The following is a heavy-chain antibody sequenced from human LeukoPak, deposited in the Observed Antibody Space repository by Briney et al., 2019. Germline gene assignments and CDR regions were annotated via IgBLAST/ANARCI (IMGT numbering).Heavy chain of an antibody. CDR1: GGTFSSYT. D-gene: IGHD3-10*01. CDR2: IIPILGIA. J-gene: IGHJ5*02. V-gene: IGHV1-69*02. Sequence: SVKVSCKASGGTFSSYTIRWVRQAPGQGLEWMGRIIPILGIANYAQKFQGRVTITADKSTSTAYMELSSLRSEDTAVYYCASTVDYYGSGRLTTPNNWFDPWGQGTLVTVSS. CDR3: ASTVDYYGSGRLTTPNNWFDP.